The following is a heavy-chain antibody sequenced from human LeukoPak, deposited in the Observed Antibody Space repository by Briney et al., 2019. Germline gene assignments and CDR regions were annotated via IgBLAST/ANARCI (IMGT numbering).Heavy chain of an antibody. CDR3: ARQVPVGPFDY. CDR1: GFTFSSYS. CDR2: ISSSSSYI. Sequence: PGGSLRLSCAASGFTFSSYSMNWVRQAPGKGLEWVSSISSSSSYIYYADSVQGRFTISRDNAKNSLYLQMNSLRAEDTAVYYCARQVPVGPFDYWGQGTLVTVSS. J-gene: IGHJ4*02. V-gene: IGHV3-21*01. D-gene: IGHD3-10*01.